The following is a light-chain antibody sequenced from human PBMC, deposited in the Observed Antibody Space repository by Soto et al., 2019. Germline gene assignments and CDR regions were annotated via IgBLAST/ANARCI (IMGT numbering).Light chain of an antibody. CDR2: GNT. V-gene: IGLV1-40*01. CDR1: TSNIGADYH. J-gene: IGLJ1*01. CDR3: AAWDDSLTGYV. Sequence: QSVLAQPPSVSGAPGQRVTIFCTGSTSNIGADYHVHWYRQLPGTAPRLLIYGNTNRPSGVPGRFSASKSGTSASLAISGLQSGDEADYYCAAWDDSLTGYVFGPGTKVTVL.